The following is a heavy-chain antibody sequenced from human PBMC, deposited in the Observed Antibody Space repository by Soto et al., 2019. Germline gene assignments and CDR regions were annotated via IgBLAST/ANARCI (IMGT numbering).Heavy chain of an antibody. V-gene: IGHV4-59*01. CDR2: IFYSGST. CDR3: ARGAADTAMVDS. Sequence: WTWIRQPQGKGLEWLGYIFYSGSTFYNPSLTSRVTISIHTSKSQFSLQLTSVTAADTAVYYCARGAADTAMVDSWGQGTLGTVYS. J-gene: IGHJ4*02. D-gene: IGHD5-18*01.